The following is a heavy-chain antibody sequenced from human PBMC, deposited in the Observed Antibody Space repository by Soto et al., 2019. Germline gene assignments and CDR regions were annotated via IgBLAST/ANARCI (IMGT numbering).Heavy chain of an antibody. CDR1: GYSFTNYG. J-gene: IGHJ6*03. Sequence: QDPLVQSGAEVKKPGASVTVSCKASGYSFTNYGITWVRQAPGQGLEWMGWISGFNGNTHYAQKLQGRVTMTTDASTSTAYMELRSLRSEDTAVYYCARDRGVAPPVAGNTHYYYYMDVWGKGTTVTVSS. CDR3: ARDRGVAPPVAGNTHYYYYMDV. CDR2: ISGFNGNT. D-gene: IGHD6-19*01. V-gene: IGHV1-18*01.